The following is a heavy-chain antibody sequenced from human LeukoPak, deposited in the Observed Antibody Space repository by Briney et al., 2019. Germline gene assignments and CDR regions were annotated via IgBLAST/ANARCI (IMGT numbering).Heavy chain of an antibody. CDR3: ARSHSVWTSFDY. Sequence: SETLSLTCTVSGGSISSYYWSWLRQPPGKGLEWIGYIYYSGSTNYNPSLKSRVTISVDTSKNQFSLKLSSVTAADTAVYYCARSHSVWTSFDYWGQGTLVTVSS. CDR1: GGSISSYY. CDR2: IYYSGST. V-gene: IGHV4-59*01. J-gene: IGHJ4*02. D-gene: IGHD3/OR15-3a*01.